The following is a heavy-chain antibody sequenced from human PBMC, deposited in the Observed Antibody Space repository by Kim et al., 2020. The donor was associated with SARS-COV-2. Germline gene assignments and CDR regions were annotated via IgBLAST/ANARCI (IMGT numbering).Heavy chain of an antibody. Sequence: GGSLRLSCVASGLTFSSYAMIWVRQAPGKGLEWVSFISGTAATTDYADSVKGRFTISRDNFKNTLYLQMNSLRAEDTAFYFCARGHDLYYYGLGSVFDY. CDR3: ARGHDLYYYGLGSVFDY. V-gene: IGHV3-23*01. D-gene: IGHD3-10*01. CDR2: ISGTAATT. CDR1: GLTFSSYA. J-gene: IGHJ4*01.